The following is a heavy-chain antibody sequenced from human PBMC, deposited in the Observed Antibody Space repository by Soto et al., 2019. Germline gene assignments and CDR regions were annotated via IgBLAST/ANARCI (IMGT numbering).Heavy chain of an antibody. CDR2: ISYEGSNT. Sequence: QVQLVESGGGVVQPGRSLRLSCVASGFTFGTYAIHWVRQAPGKGLQWVALISYEGSNTYYADSVKGRFTVSRDNSKNTLYLRMNSLRPEDTGVYYCARVTPGNNLYYFSGMDVWGQGTSVTVSS. J-gene: IGHJ6*02. D-gene: IGHD1-1*01. CDR3: ARVTPGNNLYYFSGMDV. V-gene: IGHV3-30-3*01. CDR1: GFTFGTYA.